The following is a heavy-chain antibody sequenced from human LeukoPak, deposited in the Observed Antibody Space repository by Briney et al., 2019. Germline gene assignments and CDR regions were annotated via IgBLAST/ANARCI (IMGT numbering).Heavy chain of an antibody. V-gene: IGHV4-59*01. CDR3: ARGGLGEPPFY. J-gene: IGHJ4*02. D-gene: IGHD3-16*01. Sequence: SETLSLTCAVYRGSFSGYYWSWIRQPPGKGLEWIGDIYFSGSTNYNPSLRGRVTISVDTSKNQFSLKLSSVTAADTAVYYCARGGLGEPPFYWGQGTLVTVSS. CDR2: IYFSGST. CDR1: RGSFSGYY.